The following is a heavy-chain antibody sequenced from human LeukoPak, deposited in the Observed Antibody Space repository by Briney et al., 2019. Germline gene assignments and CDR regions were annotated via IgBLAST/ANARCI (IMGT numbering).Heavy chain of an antibody. CDR2: ISAYNGNT. V-gene: IGHV1-18*01. CDR3: ARVSPYYSPEYFQH. J-gene: IGHJ1*01. Sequence: ASVKVSCKASGGTFSSYAISWVRQAPGQGLEWMGWISAYNGNTNYAQKLQGRVTMTTDTSTSTAYMELRSLRSDDTAVYYCARVSPYYSPEYFQHWGQGTLVTVSS. CDR1: GGTFSSYA. D-gene: IGHD3-10*01.